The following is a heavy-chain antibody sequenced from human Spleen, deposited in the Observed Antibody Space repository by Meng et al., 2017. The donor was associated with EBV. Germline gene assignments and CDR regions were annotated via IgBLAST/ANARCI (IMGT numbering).Heavy chain of an antibody. J-gene: IGHJ5*02. D-gene: IGHD4-17*01. V-gene: IGHV4-34*01. Sequence: QVQLQQWGAGLLKPSETLSLTCALYGGSFSGYYLSWIRQPPGKGLQWIGEINDSGKTTYNPSLKSRVTMSVDMSTLQFSLNLTSVTAADTAVYYCARGPGDYLVLDWFDPWGQGTLVTVSS. CDR1: GGSFSGYY. CDR3: ARGPGDYLVLDWFDP. CDR2: INDSGKT.